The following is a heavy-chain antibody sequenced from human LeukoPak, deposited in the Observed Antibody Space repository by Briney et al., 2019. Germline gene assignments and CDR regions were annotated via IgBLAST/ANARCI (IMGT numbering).Heavy chain of an antibody. CDR2: IYPGDSDI. J-gene: IGHJ4*02. CDR3: ARTHTYRSDY. CDR1: GYSFTNYW. Sequence: GESLKISCKGSGYSFTNYWIAWVRQMPGKGLEWMGIIYPGDSDIRYSPSFQGQVTISADNSISTAYLQWSSLKASDIAMYYCARTHTYRSDYWGQGTLVTVSS. D-gene: IGHD2-21*01. V-gene: IGHV5-51*01.